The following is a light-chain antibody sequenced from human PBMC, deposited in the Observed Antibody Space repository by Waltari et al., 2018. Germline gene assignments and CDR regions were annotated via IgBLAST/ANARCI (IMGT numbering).Light chain of an antibody. Sequence: QSALPQPASVSGSPGPSITISCSGVSRDVDFYDSVSWYQQHPDKAPKLIISEVTHRPSGIPDRFSASKSDNTVTLTISGLQAEDEADYYCCSYTNTNQWIFGGGTKVTVL. J-gene: IGLJ2*01. CDR2: EVT. CDR3: CSYTNTNQWI. V-gene: IGLV2-14*01. CDR1: SRDVDFYDS.